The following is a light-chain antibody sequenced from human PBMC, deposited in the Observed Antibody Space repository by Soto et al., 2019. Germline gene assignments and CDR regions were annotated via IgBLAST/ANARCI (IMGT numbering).Light chain of an antibody. J-gene: IGKJ2*01. CDR2: KVS. CDR1: QSLEHSDGTTY. CDR3: MQATHYRPYT. Sequence: DVVMTQTPLSSPVPLGQPAAISCRSSQSLEHSDGTTYLNWLHQRPGQPPRLLIYKVSHRFSGVPDRVSGSGAGTDFTLKSSRVEAEDVGIYYCMQATHYRPYTFGPGTKLEIK. V-gene: IGKV2-24*01.